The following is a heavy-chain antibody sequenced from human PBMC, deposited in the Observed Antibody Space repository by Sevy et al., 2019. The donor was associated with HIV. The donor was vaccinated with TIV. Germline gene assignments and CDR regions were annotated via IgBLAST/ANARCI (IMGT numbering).Heavy chain of an antibody. Sequence: ASVKVSCKASGYSFLYNAIHWVRQAPGQGLEWMGWINAGNGNTKYSENLKGRVTIFRDTSATTVYMQLSSLRSEDTAIYYRARELGRGKYLDYWGQGTLVTVSS. V-gene: IGHV1-3*01. CDR2: INAGNGNT. CDR3: ARELGRGKYLDY. D-gene: IGHD3-16*01. J-gene: IGHJ4*02. CDR1: GYSFLYNA.